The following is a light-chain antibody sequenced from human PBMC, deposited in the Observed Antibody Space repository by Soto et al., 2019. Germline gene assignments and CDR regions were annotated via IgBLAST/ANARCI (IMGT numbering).Light chain of an antibody. V-gene: IGKV1-27*01. Sequence: DFQLAQSPSSLSPSVGDRVTITCRASQHIMNDLAWYQQKPGKPPRLLISAASTLQSGVPSRFSASGFGTEFTLTISSLQPEDAATYYCHKYNSLPLTFGGGTKVDIK. CDR2: AAS. J-gene: IGKJ4*01. CDR3: HKYNSLPLT. CDR1: QHIMND.